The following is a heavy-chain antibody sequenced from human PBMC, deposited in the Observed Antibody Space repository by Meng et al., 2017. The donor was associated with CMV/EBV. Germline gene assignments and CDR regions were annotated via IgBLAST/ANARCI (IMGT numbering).Heavy chain of an antibody. CDR2: INHSGST. D-gene: IGHD3-16*02. Sequence: YGGSFSGYYWSWIRQPPGKGLEWIGEINHSGSTNYNPSLKSRVTISVDTSKNQFSLKLSSVTAADTAVYYCAGFTFGGVIVRWSDPWGQGTLVTVSS. J-gene: IGHJ5*02. V-gene: IGHV4-34*01. CDR3: AGFTFGGVIVRWSDP. CDR1: GGSFSGYY.